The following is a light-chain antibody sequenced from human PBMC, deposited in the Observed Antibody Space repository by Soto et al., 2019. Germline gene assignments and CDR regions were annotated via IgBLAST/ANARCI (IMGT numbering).Light chain of an antibody. Sequence: QSALTQPASVSGYPGQSITISCTVTISDIGGCNYVSWYKQHLGKALKIIIYDVTNRPSGVSSHFSVAKSGNTASLTISGLPTKDEPDYYAGSSTSSNTHELFGGMPKITVL. CDR1: ISDIGGCNY. CDR2: DVT. CDR3: GSSTSSNTHEL. V-gene: IGLV2-14*01. J-gene: IGLJ3*02.